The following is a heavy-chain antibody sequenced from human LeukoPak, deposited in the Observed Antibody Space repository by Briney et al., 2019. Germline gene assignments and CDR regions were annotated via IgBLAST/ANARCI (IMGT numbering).Heavy chain of an antibody. V-gene: IGHV3-33*01. J-gene: IGHJ1*01. Sequence: GRSLRLSCAASGFTFSSYGMHWVRQAPGKGLEWVAVIWYDGSNKYYADSVKGRFTISRDNSKNTLYLQMNSLRAEDTAVYYCAREEGPNSGWYLTYFQHWGQGTLVTVSS. CDR3: AREEGPNSGWYLTYFQH. D-gene: IGHD6-19*01. CDR1: GFTFSSYG. CDR2: IWYDGSNK.